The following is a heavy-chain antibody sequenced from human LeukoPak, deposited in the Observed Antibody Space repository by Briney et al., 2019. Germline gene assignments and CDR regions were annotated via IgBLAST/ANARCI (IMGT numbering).Heavy chain of an antibody. V-gene: IGHV3-74*01. CDR1: GFIFSTSW. J-gene: IGHJ6*02. Sequence: GGSLRLSCAASGFIFSTSWMYRVRQAPGKGLVWVSRLNSDGSSTNYADSVKGRFTISRDNAKNTLYLQMNSLRAEDMAVYYCARGIGMDVWGQGTTVTVSS. CDR2: LNSDGSST. CDR3: ARGIGMDV.